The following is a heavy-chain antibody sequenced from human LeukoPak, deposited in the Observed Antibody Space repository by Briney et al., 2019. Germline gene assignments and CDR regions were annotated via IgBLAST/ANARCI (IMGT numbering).Heavy chain of an antibody. J-gene: IGHJ4*02. CDR3: ASPWRYCSSTSCPVDY. V-gene: IGHV3-7*01. D-gene: IGHD2-2*01. CDR2: IKEDGSEK. CDR1: GSTFSSHW. Sequence: GGSLRLSCAASGSTFSSHWMNWVRQAPGKGLEWVANIKEDGSEKDYVDSVKGRFTISRDNAKNSLYLQMDSLRAEDTAVYYCASPWRYCSSTSCPVDYWGQGTLVTVSS.